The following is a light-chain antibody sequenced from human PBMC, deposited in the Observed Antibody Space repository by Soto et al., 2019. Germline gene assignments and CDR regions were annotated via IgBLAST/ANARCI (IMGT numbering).Light chain of an antibody. V-gene: IGLV2-14*01. CDR2: DVS. Sequence: QSVLTQPASVSGSPGQSITISCTGTSSDVGGYNYVSWYQQHPGKAPKLMIYDVSNRLSGVSNRFSGSKSGNTASLTISGLQAEDEADYYCSSYTSSSTQVFGTGTKVTVL. CDR3: SSYTSSSTQV. J-gene: IGLJ1*01. CDR1: SSDVGGYNY.